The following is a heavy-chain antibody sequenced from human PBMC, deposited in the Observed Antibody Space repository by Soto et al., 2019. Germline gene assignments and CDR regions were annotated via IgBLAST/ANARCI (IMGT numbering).Heavy chain of an antibody. CDR2: IYWDDSK. J-gene: IGHJ4*02. V-gene: IGHV2-5*02. D-gene: IGHD3-9*01. CDR1: GFSLSTSGVG. Sequence: QITLKESGPALVRPTQTLTLTCAFSGFSLSTSGVGVGWIRQPPGKALEWLAVIYWDDSKHYSPSLRSRLTITNNTSKNQLVLTMSNMDPMDTGTYYWANKGPEDWPLDYWGQGTLVTVSS. CDR3: ANKGPEDWPLDY.